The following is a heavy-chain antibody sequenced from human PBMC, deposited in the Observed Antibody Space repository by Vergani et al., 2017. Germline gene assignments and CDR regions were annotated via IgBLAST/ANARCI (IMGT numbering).Heavy chain of an antibody. CDR3: AKDGSRRLGLGY. CDR1: GFTFSSYA. CDR2: MGGSGGST. D-gene: IGHD5-24*01. J-gene: IGHJ4*02. Sequence: EVQLLESGGGLVQPGGSLRLSCAASGFTFSSYAMSWVRQAPGKGLEWVSAMGGSGGSTYYADSVKGRCTISRDNSKNKLYLQMNSLIAEDTAVYYCAKDGSRRLGLGYWGQGTLVTVSS. V-gene: IGHV3-23*01.